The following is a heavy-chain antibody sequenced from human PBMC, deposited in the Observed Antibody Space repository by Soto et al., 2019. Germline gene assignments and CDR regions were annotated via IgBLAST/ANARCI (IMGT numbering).Heavy chain of an antibody. V-gene: IGHV3-30*03. J-gene: IGHJ4*02. Sequence: QVHLVASGGGVVQPGGSLRLSCTASGFAFSSYGMHWVRQSPDKGLEWVAVISYDGSDSLDGSHKYYADSVKGRVTISRDNSINTLYLQMDSLRRDDTAVYYCARPGRKYWSGRYFFDYWGQGTLVTVSS. CDR3: ARPGRKYWSGRYFFDY. CDR1: GFAFSSYG. D-gene: IGHD3-3*01. CDR2: ISYDGSDSLDGSHK.